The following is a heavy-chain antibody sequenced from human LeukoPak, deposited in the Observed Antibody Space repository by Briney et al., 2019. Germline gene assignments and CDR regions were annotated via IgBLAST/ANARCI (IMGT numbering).Heavy chain of an antibody. D-gene: IGHD4-17*01. J-gene: IGHJ4*02. V-gene: IGHV3-7*03. CDR2: IMKDGSET. CDR3: VRDSDYYHSDF. Sequence: GGSLRLSCAGSGFIFHNFWMTWVRQAPGKGLEWVAHIMKDGSETKYVDSVKGRFTISRDNAKSSLYLQMNSLRVDDTAVYYCVRDSDYYHSDFWGQGTLVTVSS. CDR1: GFIFHNFW.